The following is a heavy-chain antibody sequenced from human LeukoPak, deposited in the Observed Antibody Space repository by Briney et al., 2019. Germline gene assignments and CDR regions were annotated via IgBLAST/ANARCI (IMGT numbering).Heavy chain of an antibody. V-gene: IGHV1-2*02. CDR2: INTNSGGT. J-gene: IGHJ4*02. CDR1: GYTFTGYY. Sequence: ASVKVSCKASGYTFTGYYMHWVRQAPGQGLEWMGWINTNSGGTNYAQKFQGRVTMTSDTSISTAYMELSRLRSDDTAVYYCARGFSSWYLSPYYFEYWGKGTLVTVSS. D-gene: IGHD6-13*01. CDR3: ARGFSSWYLSPYYFEY.